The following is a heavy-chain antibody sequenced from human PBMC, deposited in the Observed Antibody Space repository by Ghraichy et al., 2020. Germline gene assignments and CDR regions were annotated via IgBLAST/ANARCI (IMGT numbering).Heavy chain of an antibody. Sequence: SETLSLTCTVSGGSISSYYWSWIRQPPGKGLEWIGYIYTSGSTNYNPSLKSRVTISVDTSKNQFSLKLSSVTAADTAVYYCARLVRYSSGWYGGFDYWGQGTLVTVSS. V-gene: IGHV4-4*09. D-gene: IGHD6-19*01. J-gene: IGHJ4*02. CDR2: IYTSGST. CDR1: GGSISSYY. CDR3: ARLVRYSSGWYGGFDY.